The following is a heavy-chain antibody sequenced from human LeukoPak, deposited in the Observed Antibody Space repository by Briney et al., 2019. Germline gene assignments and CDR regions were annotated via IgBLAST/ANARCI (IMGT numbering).Heavy chain of an antibody. J-gene: IGHJ3*02. D-gene: IGHD1-26*01. Sequence: SETLSLTCTVSGGSISSSSYYWGWIRQPPGKGLEWIGSIYYSGSTYYNPSLESRVTISVDTSKNQFSLKLSSVTAADTAVYYCARGSYSLAFDIWGQGTMVTVSS. CDR2: IYYSGST. V-gene: IGHV4-39*07. CDR1: GGSISSSSYY. CDR3: ARGSYSLAFDI.